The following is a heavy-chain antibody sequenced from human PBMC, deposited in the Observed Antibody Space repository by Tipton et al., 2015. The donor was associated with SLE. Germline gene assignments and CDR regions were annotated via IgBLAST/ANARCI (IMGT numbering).Heavy chain of an antibody. V-gene: IGHV4-4*07. D-gene: IGHD1-1*01. CDR1: GGSISRSY. J-gene: IGHJ5*02. Sequence: TLSLTCTVSGGSISRSYWSWIRQPAGKGLEWIGRIYSNGMTNYNPSLKSRVTMSVDTSKNQFSLKLTSVTAADTAVYYCAREDLESFVLDPWGQGTLVTVSS. CDR3: AREDLESFVLDP. CDR2: IYSNGMT.